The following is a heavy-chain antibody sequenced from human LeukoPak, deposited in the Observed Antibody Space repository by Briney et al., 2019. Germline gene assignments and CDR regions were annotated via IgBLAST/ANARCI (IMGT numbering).Heavy chain of an antibody. CDR1: GFTFDDYA. CDR2: ISWNSGSI. CDR3: AKGWELAEGYFDL. Sequence: SLRLSCAASGFTFDDYAMHWVRQAPGKGLEWGSGISWNSGSIGYADSVKGRFTISRDNAKNSLYLQMNSLRAEDTAVYYCAKGWELAEGYFDLWGRGTLVTVSS. V-gene: IGHV3-9*01. J-gene: IGHJ2*01. D-gene: IGHD1-26*01.